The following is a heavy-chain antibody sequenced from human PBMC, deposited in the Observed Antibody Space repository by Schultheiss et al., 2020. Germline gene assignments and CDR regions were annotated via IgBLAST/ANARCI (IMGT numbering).Heavy chain of an antibody. D-gene: IGHD6-13*01. J-gene: IGHJ6*02. CDR3: ARSSSSWYADYYYGMDV. CDR1: GYTFTSYG. Sequence: ASVKVSCKASGYTFTSYGISWVRQAPGQGLEWMGWISAYNGNTNYAQKFQGWVTMTRDTSISTAYMELSRLRSDDTAVYYCARSSSSWYADYYYGMDVWGQGTTVTVSS. V-gene: IGHV1-18*01. CDR2: ISAYNGNT.